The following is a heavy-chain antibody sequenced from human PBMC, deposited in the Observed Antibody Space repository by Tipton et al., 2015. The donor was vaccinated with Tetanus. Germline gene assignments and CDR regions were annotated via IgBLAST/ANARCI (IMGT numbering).Heavy chain of an antibody. D-gene: IGHD6-19*01. CDR2: LSYDGNNK. CDR3: VRGGVAVAGRGSAYSGLDV. CDR1: GFTCSNYG. Sequence: AASGFTCSNYGMHWVHRAPGKGLEWVAVLSYDGNNKYYADSVKGRFTISRDNSRNTLYLQMNSLRAEDTAVYYCVRGGVAVAGRGSAYSGLDVWGQGTTVTVSS. V-gene: IGHV3-30*03. J-gene: IGHJ6*02.